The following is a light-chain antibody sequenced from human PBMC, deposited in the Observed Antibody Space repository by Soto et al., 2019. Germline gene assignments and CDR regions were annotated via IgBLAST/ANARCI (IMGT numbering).Light chain of an antibody. CDR1: QDISSY. Sequence: DIQLTQSPSFLSASVGDRVTITCRASQDISSYLAWYQQKPGKVLKLLIYAASTLQSGVPSRFSGSGSGTEFTLTISSLQPEDFATYYCQQFNGYPITFGQGTRLEIK. J-gene: IGKJ5*01. CDR3: QQFNGYPIT. CDR2: AAS. V-gene: IGKV1-9*01.